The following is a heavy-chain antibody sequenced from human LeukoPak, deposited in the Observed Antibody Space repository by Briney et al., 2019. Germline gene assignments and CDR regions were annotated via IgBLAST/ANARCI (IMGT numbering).Heavy chain of an antibody. CDR1: GGSISSGGYY. CDR2: IYYSGST. CDR3: ARLRSSLWYGMDV. J-gene: IGHJ6*02. Sequence: SQTLSLTCTVSGGSISSGGYYWSWIRQPPGKGLEWIGYIYYSGSTNYNPSLKSRVTISVDTSKKQFALKLSSVTAADTAVYYCARLRSSLWYGMDVWGQGTTVTVSS. D-gene: IGHD6-19*01. V-gene: IGHV4-61*08.